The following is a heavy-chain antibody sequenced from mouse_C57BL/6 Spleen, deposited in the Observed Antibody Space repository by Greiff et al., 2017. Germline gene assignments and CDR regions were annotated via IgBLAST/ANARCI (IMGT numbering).Heavy chain of an antibody. Sequence: VQLQQSGPELVKPGASVKISCKASGYAFSSSWMNWVKQRPGKGLEWIGRIYPGDGDTNYNGKFKGKATLTADKSSSPAYMQLSSLTSEDSAVYFCARGREVDYWGQGTTLTVSS. CDR2: IYPGDGDT. J-gene: IGHJ2*01. CDR1: GYAFSSSW. V-gene: IGHV1-82*01. CDR3: ARGREVDY.